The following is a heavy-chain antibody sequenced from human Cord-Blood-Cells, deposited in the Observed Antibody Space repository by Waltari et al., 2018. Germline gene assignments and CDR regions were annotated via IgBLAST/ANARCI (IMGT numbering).Heavy chain of an antibody. CDR2: IYHSGST. Sequence: QVQLQESGPGLVKPSETLSLTCTVSGYSISSGYYWGWIRQPPGKGLEWIGSIYHSGSTYYTPSLKSRVTISVDTSKNQFSLKLSSVTAADTAVYYCASTGVITYYDFWSGYYFDYWGQGTLVTVSS. CDR1: GYSISSGYY. D-gene: IGHD3-3*01. J-gene: IGHJ4*02. CDR3: ASTGVITYYDFWSGYYFDY. V-gene: IGHV4-38-2*02.